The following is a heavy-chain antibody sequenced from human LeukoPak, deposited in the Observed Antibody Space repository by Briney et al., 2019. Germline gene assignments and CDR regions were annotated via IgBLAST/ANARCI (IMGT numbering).Heavy chain of an antibody. CDR1: GGSISSGDYY. CDR3: ARGLPDDYYDSSGYYFGFNAFDI. J-gene: IGHJ3*02. Sequence: NPSQTLSLTCTVPGGSISSGDYYWSWIRQPPGKGLEWIGYIYYSGSTYYNPSLKNRVTISVDTSKNQFSLKLSSVTAADTAVYYCARGLPDDYYDSSGYYFGFNAFDIWGQGTMVTVSS. V-gene: IGHV4-30-4*08. D-gene: IGHD3-22*01. CDR2: IYYSGST.